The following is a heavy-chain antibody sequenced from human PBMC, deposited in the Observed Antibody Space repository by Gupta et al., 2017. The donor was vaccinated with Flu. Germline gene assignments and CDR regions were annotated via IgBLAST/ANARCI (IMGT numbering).Heavy chain of an antibody. D-gene: IGHD3-22*01. CDR3: ARDGDYYDRSGYQEY. J-gene: IGHJ4*02. CDR2: IWYDGSNK. Sequence: QVQLVESGGGVVQPGRSLSLFCVVSGLRFSHYGMHWVRQAPGKGLGWLAVIWYDGSNKYYADSVEGRFTISRDNSKNTLYLQMNSLRVEATAVYYCARDGDYYDRSGYQEYWGQGTLVTVSS. CDR1: GLRFSHYG. V-gene: IGHV3-33*01.